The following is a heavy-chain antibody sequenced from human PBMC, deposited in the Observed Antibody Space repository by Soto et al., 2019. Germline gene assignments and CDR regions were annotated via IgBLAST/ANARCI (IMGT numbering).Heavy chain of an antibody. CDR1: GFILSDCA. V-gene: IGHV3-48*01. CDR2: ISSSSVI. CDR3: ARDLSWGSNWYYYIGV. J-gene: IGHJ6*03. Sequence: EVQLVESGGGLVQPGGSLRLSCATSGFILSDCAMNWVRQAPGKGLEWVSYISSSSVIDYADSVKGRFTVSRDNARNSLYLQMNSLRAEDTAVYYCARDLSWGSNWYYYIGVWGKGTTVTVSS. D-gene: IGHD7-27*01.